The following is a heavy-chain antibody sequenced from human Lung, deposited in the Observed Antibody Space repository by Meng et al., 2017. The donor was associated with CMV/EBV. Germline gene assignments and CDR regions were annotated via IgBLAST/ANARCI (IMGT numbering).Heavy chain of an antibody. D-gene: IGHD2-2*02. CDR2: ISYDGSNK. J-gene: IGHJ6*02. V-gene: IGHV3-30-3*01. CDR3: ARDRPYCSSTSCYTTYYGMDD. CDR1: GFTFSSYA. Sequence: GGSLRLXXAASGFTFSSYAMHWVRQAPGKGLEWVAVISYDGSNKYYADSVKGRFTISRDNSKNTLYLQMNSLRAEDTAVYYCARDRPYCSSTSCYTTYYGMDDWGQGTXVTVAS.